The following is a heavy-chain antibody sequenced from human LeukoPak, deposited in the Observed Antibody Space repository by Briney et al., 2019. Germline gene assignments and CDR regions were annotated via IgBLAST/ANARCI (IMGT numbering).Heavy chain of an antibody. CDR3: AKEGSGYDFNWFDP. J-gene: IGHJ5*02. D-gene: IGHD5-12*01. CDR1: GFTFCSYA. CDR2: ISGSGGST. V-gene: IGHV3-23*01. Sequence: GGSLRLSCAASGFTFCSYAMSWVRHAPGKGLEWVSAISGSGGSTYYADSVKGRFTISRDNSKNTLYLQMNSLRAEDTAVYYCAKEGSGYDFNWFDPWGQGTLVTVSS.